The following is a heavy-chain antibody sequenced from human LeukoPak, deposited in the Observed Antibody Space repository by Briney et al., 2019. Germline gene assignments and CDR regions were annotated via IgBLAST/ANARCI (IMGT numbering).Heavy chain of an antibody. CDR3: ASRRGGIVGDY. CDR2: IWYDGSNK. J-gene: IGHJ4*02. V-gene: IGHV3-33*01. Sequence: GGPLTLSCAASGFTFSSYGMHWVRQAPGKGLEWVALIWYDGSNKYYADSVKGRFTISRDNSKNTVYLQMNSLRAEDTAVYYCASRRGGIVGDYWGQGTLLIVSS. D-gene: IGHD2-15*01. CDR1: GFTFSSYG.